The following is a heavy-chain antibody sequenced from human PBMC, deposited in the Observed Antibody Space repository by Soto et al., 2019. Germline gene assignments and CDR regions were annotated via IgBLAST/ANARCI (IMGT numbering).Heavy chain of an antibody. J-gene: IGHJ6*02. CDR1: GFTFSSYA. D-gene: IGHD3-3*01. CDR3: ARDRYSYYDFWSGSLPYYYFGMDV. V-gene: IGHV3-23*01. CDR2: ISGSGGST. Sequence: PGGSLRLSCAASGFTFSSYAMSWVRQAPGQGLEWVSAISGSGGSTYYADSVKGRFTISRDNSKNTLYLQMNSLRAEDTAVYYCARDRYSYYDFWSGSLPYYYFGMDVWGQGTTGTVSS.